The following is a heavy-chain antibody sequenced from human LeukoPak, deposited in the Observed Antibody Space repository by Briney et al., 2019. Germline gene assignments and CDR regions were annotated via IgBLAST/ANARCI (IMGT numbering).Heavy chain of an antibody. V-gene: IGHV3-74*01. CDR2: ISTGGSTT. Sequence: GGSLRLSCAASGFTFSSYWMHWVRQAPGKGLVWVSRISTGGSTTTYADSVKGRFTISRDNSKNTLYLQMNSLRAEDTAVYYCARGDQAPDSYWGQGTLVTVSS. J-gene: IGHJ4*02. CDR3: ARGDQAPDSY. CDR1: GFTFSSYW. D-gene: IGHD1-14*01.